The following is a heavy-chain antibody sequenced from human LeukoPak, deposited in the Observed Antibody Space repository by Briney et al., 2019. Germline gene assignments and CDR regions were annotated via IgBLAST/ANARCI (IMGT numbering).Heavy chain of an antibody. CDR2: INPSGGST. CDR1: GYTFTSYY. D-gene: IGHD3-10*01. J-gene: IGHJ6*03. V-gene: IGHV1-46*01. Sequence: GASVKVSCKASGYTFTSYYMHWVRQAPGQGLEWMGIINPSGGSTSYAQKFQGRVTMTRDTSTSTVYMELSSLRSEDTAVYYCARDLKVGPLEDDYYGSGSYFVYYYYYMDVWGKGTTVTVPS. CDR3: ARDLKVGPLEDDYYGSGSYFVYYYYYMDV.